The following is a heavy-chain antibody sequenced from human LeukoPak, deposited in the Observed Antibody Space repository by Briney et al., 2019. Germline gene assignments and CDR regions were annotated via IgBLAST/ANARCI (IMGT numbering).Heavy chain of an antibody. V-gene: IGHV3-66*01. D-gene: IGHD3-22*01. J-gene: IGHJ6*02. CDR3: ARDAHYYDSRAYYYYGMDV. CDR1: GFTVSSNY. CDR2: IYSGGST. Sequence: GGSLRLSCAASGFTVSSNYMSWVRQAPGKGLEWVSVIYSGGSTCYADSVKGRFTISRDNSKDTLYLQMNSLRAEDTAVYYCARDAHYYDSRAYYYYGMDVWGQGTTVTVSS.